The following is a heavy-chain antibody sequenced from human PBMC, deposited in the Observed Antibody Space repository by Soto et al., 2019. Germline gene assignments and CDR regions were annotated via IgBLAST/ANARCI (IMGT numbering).Heavy chain of an antibody. CDR1: GFSLNTGGVG. Sequence: ITLNESGPTLVKPTKTLTLTCTFSGFSLNTGGVGVGWVRQPRGKAMEWLALIYWDDDERYRPSLRSRLNITKDTINIQVVITMTNMDPEDTATYYCVRNWRYYGGDYYYGMDAWGQGTTVTVSS. V-gene: IGHV2-5*02. CDR3: VRNWRYYGGDYYYGMDA. CDR2: IYWDDDE. D-gene: IGHD3-10*01. J-gene: IGHJ6*02.